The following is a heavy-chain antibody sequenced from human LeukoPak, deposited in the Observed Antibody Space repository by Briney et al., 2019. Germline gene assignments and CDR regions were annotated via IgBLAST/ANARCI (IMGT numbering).Heavy chain of an antibody. V-gene: IGHV1-2*02. CDR3: ARGMRSYGDYVFGC. D-gene: IGHD4-17*01. J-gene: IGHJ4*02. CDR1: GYSLTDLS. CDR2: INPNSGGT. Sequence: ASVKVSCKVSGYSLTDLSMHWVRQVPGQGLEWMGWINPNSGGTNYAQKFQGRVTMTRDTSISTAYMELSRLRSDDTAVYYCARGMRSYGDYVFGCWGQGTLVTVSS.